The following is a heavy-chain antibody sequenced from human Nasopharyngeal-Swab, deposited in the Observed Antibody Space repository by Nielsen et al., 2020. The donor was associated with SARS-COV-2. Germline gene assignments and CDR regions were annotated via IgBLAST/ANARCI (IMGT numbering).Heavy chain of an antibody. CDR2: ISSGSSYI. V-gene: IGHV3-21*01. J-gene: IGHJ4*02. Sequence: WIRQPPGKGLEWVSSISSGSSYIYYADSVKGRFTISRDNAKNSLYLQMNSLRAEDTAVYYCARDFMALRFLEWAKAGGLDYWGQGTLVTVSS. CDR3: ARDFMALRFLEWAKAGGLDY. D-gene: IGHD3-3*01.